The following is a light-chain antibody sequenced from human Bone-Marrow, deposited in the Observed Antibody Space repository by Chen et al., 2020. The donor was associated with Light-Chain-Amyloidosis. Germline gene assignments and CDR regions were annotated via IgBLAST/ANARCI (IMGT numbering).Light chain of an antibody. CDR3: QHYNDYSS. CDR1: QNISSL. CDR2: KAS. J-gene: IGKJ1*01. V-gene: IGKV1-5*03. Sequence: DIQMTQSPSTLSASVGDRVTITCRPSQNISSLLAWYQQKPGKAPNLLIYKASTLESGVPSRFSGSGSGTEFTLTISSLQPDDSATYYCQHYNDYSSFGQGTKVEIK.